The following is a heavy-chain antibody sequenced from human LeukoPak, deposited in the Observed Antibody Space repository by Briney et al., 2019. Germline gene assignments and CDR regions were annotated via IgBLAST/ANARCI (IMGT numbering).Heavy chain of an antibody. CDR1: GYTFTSYG. CDR3: ARLDYYGSGSYFGAHDY. CDR2: IIPIFGTA. D-gene: IGHD3-10*01. J-gene: IGHJ4*02. Sequence: GASVKVSCKASGYTFTSYGISWVRQAPGQGLEWMGRIIPIFGTANYAQKFQGRVTITTDESTSTAYMELSSLRSEDTAVYYCARLDYYGSGSYFGAHDYWGQGTLVTVSS. V-gene: IGHV1-69*05.